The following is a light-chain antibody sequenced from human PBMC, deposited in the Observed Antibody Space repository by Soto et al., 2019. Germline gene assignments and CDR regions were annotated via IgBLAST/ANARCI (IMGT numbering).Light chain of an antibody. CDR1: QSVSSSY. V-gene: IGKV3-20*01. CDR2: GAS. Sequence: EIVLTQSPGTLSLSPGERATLSCRASQSVSSSYLAWYQQKPGQAPRLIIYGASSRATGIPDRFSGSGSGTDFTLTISRLEPEDFAVYYCQQYSSSPYTFGQGTKLEIK. CDR3: QQYSSSPYT. J-gene: IGKJ2*01.